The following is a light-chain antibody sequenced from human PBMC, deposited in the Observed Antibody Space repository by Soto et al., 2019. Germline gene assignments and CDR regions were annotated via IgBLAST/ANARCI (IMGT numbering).Light chain of an antibody. CDR3: QQGANWSPFT. Sequence: EIVLTQSPRTLPVSPGERVTLSCRASQSVGSNLAGYRQKPGQAPRLLMYLASNRATGVPARLRGSGSGTEFSLTISSLQSEDFAVYYCQQGANWSPFTFGQGTRLEIK. CDR1: QSVGSN. V-gene: IGKV3-15*01. CDR2: LAS. J-gene: IGKJ5*01.